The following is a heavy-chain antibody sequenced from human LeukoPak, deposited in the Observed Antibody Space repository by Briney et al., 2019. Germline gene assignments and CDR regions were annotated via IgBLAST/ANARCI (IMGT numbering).Heavy chain of an antibody. CDR1: GFTFSSYA. CDR2: ISGSGGST. J-gene: IGHJ4*02. Sequence: PGGSLRLSCAASGFTFSSYAMSWVRQAPGKGLEWVSAISGSGGSTYYADSVKGRFTISRDNSKNTLYLQMNSLRAEDMAVYYCARVSGVTIFGVVIIGPIDYWGQGTLVTVSS. D-gene: IGHD3-3*01. V-gene: IGHV3-23*01. CDR3: ARVSGVTIFGVVIIGPIDY.